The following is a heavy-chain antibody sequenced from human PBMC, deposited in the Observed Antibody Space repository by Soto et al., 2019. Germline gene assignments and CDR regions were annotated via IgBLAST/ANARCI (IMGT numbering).Heavy chain of an antibody. D-gene: IGHD3-3*01. J-gene: IGHJ5*02. CDR1: GGSVNGYH. CDR2: INHTGGT. V-gene: IGHV4-34*01. Sequence: SETLSLTCAVYGGSVNGYHWNWIRQPPGKGLEWIGEINHTGGTHYNPSLKSRVTMSVDTSKNQFSLRLSSVTAADTAIYYCASRITVFGLLIPPFDPWGQGTQVTVSS. CDR3: ASRITVFGLLIPPFDP.